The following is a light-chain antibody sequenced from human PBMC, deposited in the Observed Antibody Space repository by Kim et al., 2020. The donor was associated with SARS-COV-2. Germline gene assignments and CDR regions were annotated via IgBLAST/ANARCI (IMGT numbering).Light chain of an antibody. CDR1: ELGGKY. CDR3: QAWDTSLWV. Sequence: SYELTQPPSVSVSPGQTASVTCSGNELGGKYISWYQQKPGQSPVMVIYQDLKRPSGIPERFSGSNSGNTATLTISGAQPMDEADYYCQAWDTSLWVFGGG. V-gene: IGLV3-1*01. CDR2: QDL. J-gene: IGLJ3*02.